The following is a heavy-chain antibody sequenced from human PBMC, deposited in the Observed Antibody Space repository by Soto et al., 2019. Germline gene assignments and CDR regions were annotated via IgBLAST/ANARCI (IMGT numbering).Heavy chain of an antibody. V-gene: IGHV1-2*02. CDR2: INPKSGGP. D-gene: IGHD2-15*01. CDR1: GFTFSNYW. CDR3: ASEDCRNTNCLKGFDY. J-gene: IGHJ4*02. Sequence: GGSLRLSCEASGFTFSNYWMSWVRQAPGQGFEWVGGINPKSGGPKYVPKFQGRVTVTRDTSTSTAYMELNRLTSDDTAVYYCASEDCRNTNCLKGFDYWGQGTLVTVSS.